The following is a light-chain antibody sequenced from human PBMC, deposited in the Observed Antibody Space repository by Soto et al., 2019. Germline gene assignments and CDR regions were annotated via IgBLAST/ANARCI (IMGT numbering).Light chain of an antibody. V-gene: IGLV1-40*01. Sequence: QSVLTQPPSVSGAPGQRVTISCTGSSSNIGAGYDVHWYQQLPGAAPKLLIYGNSNRPSGVPDRFSGSKSGTSASLAITGLQAEDEAHYSCQPYDSSLSVGGGVFGGGTKLTVL. CDR1: SSNIGAGYD. J-gene: IGLJ2*01. CDR3: QPYDSSLSVGGGV. CDR2: GNS.